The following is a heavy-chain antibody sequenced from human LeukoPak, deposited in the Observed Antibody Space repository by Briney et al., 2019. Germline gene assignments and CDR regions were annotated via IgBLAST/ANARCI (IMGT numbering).Heavy chain of an antibody. CDR1: GFTFDDYA. J-gene: IGHJ4*02. D-gene: IGHD3-10*01. Sequence: GGSLRLSCAASGFTFDDYAMHWVRQAPGKGLEWVSGISWNSGSIGYADSVKGRFTISRDNAKNSLYLQMNSLRAEDTAVYYCAKVTGTYYYGSGSYTDIDYWGQGTLVTVSS. V-gene: IGHV3-9*01. CDR2: ISWNSGSI. CDR3: AKVTGTYYYGSGSYTDIDY.